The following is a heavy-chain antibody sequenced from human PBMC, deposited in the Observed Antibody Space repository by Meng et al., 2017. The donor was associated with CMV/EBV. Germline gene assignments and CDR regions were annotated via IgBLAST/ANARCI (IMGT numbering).Heavy chain of an antibody. J-gene: IGHJ6*02. CDR1: GCTFTGYY. V-gene: IGHV1-2*02. CDR2: INPNSGGT. CDR3: ARDWTIPYYGMDV. Sequence: ASVKVSCKASGCTFTGYYMHWVRQAPGQGLEWMGWINPNSGGTNYAQKFQGRVTMTRDTSISTAYMELSRLRSDDTAVYYCARDWTIPYYGMDVWGQGTTDTVSS. D-gene: IGHD3-3*01.